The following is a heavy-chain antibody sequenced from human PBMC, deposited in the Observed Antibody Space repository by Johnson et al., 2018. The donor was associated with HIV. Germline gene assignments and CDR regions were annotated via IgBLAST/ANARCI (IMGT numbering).Heavy chain of an antibody. D-gene: IGHD1-26*01. CDR1: GFTFDDYG. Sequence: VQLVESGGGVVRPGGSLRLSCAASGFTFDDYGMSWVRQAPGKGLEWVSGIGTAGDTYYPGSVTGRFTISRENAKNSLYLQMNSLRAGDTAVYYCARGIVGATYAFDIWGQGTMVTVSS. CDR2: IGTAGDT. J-gene: IGHJ3*02. V-gene: IGHV3-13*01. CDR3: ARGIVGATYAFDI.